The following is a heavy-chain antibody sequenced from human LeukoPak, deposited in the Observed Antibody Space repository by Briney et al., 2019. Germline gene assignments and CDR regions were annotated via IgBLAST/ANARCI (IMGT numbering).Heavy chain of an antibody. D-gene: IGHD5-18*01. CDR3: ARSATLELSEWYGTAMVFFDY. V-gene: IGHV1-2*02. CDR2: INPNSGGT. Sequence: ASVKVSCKASGYTFTGYYMHWVRQAPGQGLEWMGWINPNSGGTNYAQKFQGRVTMTRDTSISTAYMELSRLRSDDTAVYYCARSATLELSEWYGTAMVFFDYWGQGTLVTVSS. J-gene: IGHJ4*02. CDR1: GYTFTGYY.